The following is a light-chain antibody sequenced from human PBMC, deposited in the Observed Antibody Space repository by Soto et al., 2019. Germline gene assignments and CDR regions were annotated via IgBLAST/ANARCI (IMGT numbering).Light chain of an antibody. J-gene: IGLJ3*02. Sequence: QSALTQPPSASGSPGQSVTISCTGTSSDVGGYNYVSWYQQHPGKAPKVMIYEVIKRPSGVPDRFSGSKSGNTASLTVSGLQAEDEADYYCSSYGGNINYWVFGGGTKLTVL. CDR2: EVI. CDR1: SSDVGGYNY. CDR3: SSYGGNINYWV. V-gene: IGLV2-8*01.